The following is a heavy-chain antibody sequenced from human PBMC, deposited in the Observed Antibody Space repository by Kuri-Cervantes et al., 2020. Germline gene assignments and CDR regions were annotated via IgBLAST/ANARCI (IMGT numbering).Heavy chain of an antibody. CDR2: ISSSSRYI. D-gene: IGHD3-9*01. CDR3: ARAGEILTGELEDYYFGY. Sequence: GGSLRLSCAASGFTFSSYSMNWVRQAPGKGLEWVSSISSSSRYIYYVDSVKGRFTISRDNAKNSLYLQMNSLRAEDTAVYYCARAGEILTGELEDYYFGYWGQGTLVTVSS. V-gene: IGHV3-21*01. J-gene: IGHJ4*02. CDR1: GFTFSSYS.